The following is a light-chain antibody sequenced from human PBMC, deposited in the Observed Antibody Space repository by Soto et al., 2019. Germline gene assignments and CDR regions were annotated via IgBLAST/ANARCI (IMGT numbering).Light chain of an antibody. V-gene: IGLV2-14*03. Sequence: QSALTQPASVSGSPGQSIAISCTGTSSDVGSYNYVSWYQQHPGKAPKLMIYDVSNRPSGVSDRFSGSKSGNTASLTISGLQAEDEADYYCTSYTSGSTYVFGNGTKVTVL. CDR1: SSDVGSYNY. CDR2: DVS. J-gene: IGLJ1*01. CDR3: TSYTSGSTYV.